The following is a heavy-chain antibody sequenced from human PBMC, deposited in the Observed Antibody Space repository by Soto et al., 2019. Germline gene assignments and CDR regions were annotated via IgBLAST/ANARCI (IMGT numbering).Heavy chain of an antibody. CDR2: IYYSGST. Sequence: TLSVTCPVSGGSSSKGFCYLSWVRQHPGKGLEWIGYIYYSGSTYYNPSLKSRVTISVDTSKNQFSLKLSSVTAADTAVYYCERAPGPFPDGFDPWGQGTLVIVSS. J-gene: IGHJ5*02. CDR3: ERAPGPFPDGFDP. D-gene: IGHD3-16*01. V-gene: IGHV4-31*03. CDR1: GGSSSKGFCY.